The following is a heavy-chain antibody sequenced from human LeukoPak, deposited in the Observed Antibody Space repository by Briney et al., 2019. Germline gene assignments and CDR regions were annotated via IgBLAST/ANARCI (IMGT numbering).Heavy chain of an antibody. V-gene: IGHV3-23*01. Sequence: GGSLRLSCAASGFTFSSYAMSWVRQAPGKGLEWVSGISGSGVGSGTRTHYADSVKGRFTISRDNTKNTLHLQMNSLRAEDTAVYYCVRGSSSGYYPFDHWGQGTLVTVSS. D-gene: IGHD3-22*01. CDR2: ISGSGVGSGTRT. CDR1: GFTFSSYA. CDR3: VRGSSSGYYPFDH. J-gene: IGHJ4*02.